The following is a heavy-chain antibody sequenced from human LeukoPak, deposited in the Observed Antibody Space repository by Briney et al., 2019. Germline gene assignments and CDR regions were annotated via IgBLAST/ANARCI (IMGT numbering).Heavy chain of an antibody. V-gene: IGHV4-59*11. Sequence: SETLSLTCSVSGGSITDHYWSWIRQSPGKGLDYVGYFYFTGDTIYHSSVNRRVPILVDTSKNHFSLRLSSVTAADTALYYCARDRSGHYRSRGCFAFDLWGQGTFVTVSS. CDR3: ARDRSGHYRSRGCFAFDL. CDR2: FYFTGDT. CDR1: GGSITDHY. D-gene: IGHD3-22*01. J-gene: IGHJ3*01.